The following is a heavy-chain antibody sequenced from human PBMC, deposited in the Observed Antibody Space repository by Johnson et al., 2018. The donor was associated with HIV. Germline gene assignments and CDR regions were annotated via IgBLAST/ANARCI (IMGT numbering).Heavy chain of an antibody. CDR2: ISYAGSNK. V-gene: IGHV3-30-3*01. CDR3: AKANYYVYAFDI. CDR1: GFTFTSYA. Sequence: QVQLVESGGGVVQPGRSLRLSCAASGFTFTSYALHWVRQAPGKGLEWVAVISYAGSNKYYADSVKGRFTISRDNSKNTLYLQMNSLRAEDTAMYYCAKANYYVYAFDIWGQGTMVTVSS. J-gene: IGHJ3*02. D-gene: IGHD3-10*02.